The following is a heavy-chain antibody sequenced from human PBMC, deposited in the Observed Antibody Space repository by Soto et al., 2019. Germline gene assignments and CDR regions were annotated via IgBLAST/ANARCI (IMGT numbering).Heavy chain of an antibody. J-gene: IGHJ6*02. D-gene: IGHD6-13*01. V-gene: IGHV1-8*01. CDR1: GYTFTSYD. Sequence: QVQLVQSGAEVKKPGASVKVSCKASGYTFTSYDINWVRQATGQVLEWMGWMNPNSGNTGYAQKFQGRVTMTRNTSISTAYMELISLRSEDTAVYYCARRGYSSSWYYYYYYGMDVWGQGTTVTVSS. CDR3: ARRGYSSSWYYYYYYGMDV. CDR2: MNPNSGNT.